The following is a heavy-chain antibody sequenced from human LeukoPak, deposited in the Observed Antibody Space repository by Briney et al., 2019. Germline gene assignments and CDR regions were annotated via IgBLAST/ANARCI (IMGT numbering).Heavy chain of an antibody. CDR1: GFTFSSYE. Sequence: PGGSLRLSCAASGFTFSSYEMNWVRQAPGKGLEWVSYISSSGSTIYYADSVEGRFTISRDNAKNSLYLQMNSLRAEDTAVYYCARDANGGNSWGWFDPWGQGTLVTVSS. D-gene: IGHD4-23*01. J-gene: IGHJ5*02. CDR2: ISSSGSTI. CDR3: ARDANGGNSWGWFDP. V-gene: IGHV3-48*03.